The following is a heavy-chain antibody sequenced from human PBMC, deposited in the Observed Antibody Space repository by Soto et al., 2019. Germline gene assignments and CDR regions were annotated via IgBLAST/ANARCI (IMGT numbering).Heavy chain of an antibody. CDR2: IYRTGST. D-gene: IGHD3-10*01. Sequence: SETLSLTCAVSGGSISSSNWWSWVRQPPGKGLEWIGEIYRTGSTNYNPSLKSRVTISVDKSTNQFSLKLTSVTAADTALYYCAASGNYYGRLDYWGQGTLVTVSS. V-gene: IGHV4-4*02. CDR3: AASGNYYGRLDY. CDR1: GGSISSSNW. J-gene: IGHJ4*02.